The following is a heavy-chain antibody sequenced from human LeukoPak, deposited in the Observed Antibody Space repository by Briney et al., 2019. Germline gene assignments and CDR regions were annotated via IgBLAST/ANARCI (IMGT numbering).Heavy chain of an antibody. CDR1: GFTFSSYS. V-gene: IGHV3-30*02. Sequence: PGGSLRLSCAASGFTFSSYSMNWVRQAPGKGLEWVAFIRHDGSKRHHADSVKGRFNISRDNSKKTLDLEMKSLRAEDTAVYYCAKDRLIHDEGYIDFWGQGTLVTVSS. D-gene: IGHD2-21*01. CDR2: IRHDGSKR. CDR3: AKDRLIHDEGYIDF. J-gene: IGHJ4*02.